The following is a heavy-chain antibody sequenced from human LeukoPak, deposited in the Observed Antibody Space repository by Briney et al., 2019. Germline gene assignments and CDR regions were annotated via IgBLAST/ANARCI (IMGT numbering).Heavy chain of an antibody. J-gene: IGHJ4*02. CDR1: GGTFSSYG. D-gene: IGHD3-10*01. CDR2: IIPIFGIA. V-gene: IGHV1-69*01. CDR3: ARTIDYYGSGSYYKLGY. Sequence: GSSVKVCCKASGGTFSSYGISWVRQAAGQGLEWMGGIIPIFGIANYAQKFQGRVTTTADESTRTAYMELSSLRSEDTAVYYCARTIDYYGSGSYYKLGYWGQGTLVTVSS.